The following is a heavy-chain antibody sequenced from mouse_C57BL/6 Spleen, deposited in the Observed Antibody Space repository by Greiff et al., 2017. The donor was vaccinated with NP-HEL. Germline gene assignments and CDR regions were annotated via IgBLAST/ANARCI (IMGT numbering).Heavy chain of an antibody. CDR1: GYSFTDYN. CDR2: INPNYGTT. CDR3: ARPNLEGWYFDV. Sequence: EVQLQQSGPELVKPGASVKISCKASGYSFTDYNMNWVKQSTGKSLEWIGVINPNYGTTSYNQKFKGKATLTVDQSSSTAYMQLNSLTSEDSAVYFCARPNLEGWYFDVWGTGTTVTVSS. V-gene: IGHV1-39*01. J-gene: IGHJ1*03. D-gene: IGHD6-5*01.